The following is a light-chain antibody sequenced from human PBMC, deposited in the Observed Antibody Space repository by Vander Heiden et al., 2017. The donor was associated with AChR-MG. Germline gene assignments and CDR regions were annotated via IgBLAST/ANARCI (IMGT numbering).Light chain of an antibody. Sequence: QSVLTQPPSVSGAPGQRVTISCTGSSSNLGAGYDVHWYKQLPGTAPKLLIYGNSNRPSGVPDRFAGSKSGTSASLAITGLQAEDEADYYCQSYDSSLSGPVVFGGGTKLTVL. J-gene: IGLJ2*01. V-gene: IGLV1-40*01. CDR2: GNS. CDR3: QSYDSSLSGPVV. CDR1: SSNLGAGYD.